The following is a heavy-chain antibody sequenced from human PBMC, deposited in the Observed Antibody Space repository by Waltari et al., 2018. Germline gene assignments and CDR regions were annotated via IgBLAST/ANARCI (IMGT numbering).Heavy chain of an antibody. CDR1: GFTFSSYS. J-gene: IGHJ4*02. V-gene: IGHV3-21*01. CDR2: ISSSSSYI. D-gene: IGHD2-2*01. CDR3: AAVVPAAMFYFDY. Sequence: EVQLVESGGGLVKPGGSLRLSCAASGFTFSSYSMQWVRQAPGKGLEWVSSISSSSSYIYYADSVKGRFTISRDNAKNSLYLQMNSLRAEDTAVYYCAAVVPAAMFYFDYWGQGTLVTVSS.